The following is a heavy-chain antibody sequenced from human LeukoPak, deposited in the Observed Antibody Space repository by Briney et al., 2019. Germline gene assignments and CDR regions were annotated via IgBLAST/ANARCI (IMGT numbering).Heavy chain of an antibody. V-gene: IGHV4-39*01. J-gene: IGHJ4*02. Sequence: SETLSLTCTVSGGSISSSSYYWGWIRQPPGKGLEWIGSIYYSGSTYYNLSLKSRVTISVDTSKNQFSLKLSSVTAADTAVYYCARRVVTSTYVDYWGQGTLVTVSS. CDR1: GGSISSSSYY. CDR3: ARRVVTSTYVDY. D-gene: IGHD3-22*01. CDR2: IYYSGST.